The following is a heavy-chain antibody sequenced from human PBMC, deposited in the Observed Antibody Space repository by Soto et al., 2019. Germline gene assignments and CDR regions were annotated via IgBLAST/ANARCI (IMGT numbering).Heavy chain of an antibody. D-gene: IGHD2-8*01. V-gene: IGHV3-74*01. CDR3: ARDTNGLHY. J-gene: IGHJ4*02. Sequence: EVQLVESGGGLVQPGGSLGLSCAAPGLTFSNTKMHWVRQAPGKGLVWVSRINTDGSITDYADSVKGRFTVSRDNAKNTMYLQMNSLTADDTAVYYCARDTNGLHYWGQGTLVTVSS. CDR1: GLTFSNTK. CDR2: INTDGSIT.